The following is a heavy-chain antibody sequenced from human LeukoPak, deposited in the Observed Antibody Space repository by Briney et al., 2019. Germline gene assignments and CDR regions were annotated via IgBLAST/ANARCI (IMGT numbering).Heavy chain of an antibody. CDR2: FDPEDGET. V-gene: IGHV1-24*01. D-gene: IGHD3-22*01. CDR1: GSTFRSYG. J-gene: IGHJ4*02. CDR3: ATPSPKKSYYYDSSGYYHY. Sequence: GGSLRLSCAASGSTFRSYGMHWVRQAPGKGLEWMGGFDPEDGETIYAQKFQGRVTMTEDTSTDTAYMELSSLRSEDTAVYYCATPSPKKSYYYDSSGYYHYWGQGTLVTVSS.